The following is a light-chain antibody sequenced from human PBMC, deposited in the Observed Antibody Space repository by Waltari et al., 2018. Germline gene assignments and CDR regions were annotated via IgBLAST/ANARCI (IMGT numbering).Light chain of an antibody. CDR2: RND. CDR1: TSNIGSNF. Sequence: QSVLTQPPSASGTPGQRVTISCSGSTSNIGSNFVFWSQQLPGTTPTLLIDRNDQRPSGVPDRFSGSKSGTSASLAISGLRSEDEADYYCAAWDDTLSGRLFGGGTKLTVL. J-gene: IGLJ2*01. V-gene: IGLV1-47*01. CDR3: AAWDDTLSGRL.